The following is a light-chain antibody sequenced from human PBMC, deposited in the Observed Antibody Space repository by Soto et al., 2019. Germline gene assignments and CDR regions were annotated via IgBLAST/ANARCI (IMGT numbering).Light chain of an antibody. Sequence: QSVLTQPPSASGTPGQRVTISCSGGSSNIGNNAVNWYQQLPGTAPKLLIYNNNPRPSGVPDRFSCSKSGTSASLAISGLQSEDEAAYYCAAWDDSLNGYVFGTGTKLTVL. J-gene: IGLJ1*01. V-gene: IGLV1-44*01. CDR3: AAWDDSLNGYV. CDR2: NNN. CDR1: SSNIGNNA.